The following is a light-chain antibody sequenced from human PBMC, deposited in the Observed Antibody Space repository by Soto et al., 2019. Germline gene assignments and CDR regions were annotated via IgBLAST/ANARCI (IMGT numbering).Light chain of an antibody. V-gene: IGKV1-16*02. Sequence: DIQMTQSPSSLSASVGDRVTITCRASQGLNNYLAWFQQKPGKAPKSLLYGASSLQSGIPSKFSGSGSGTDFTLTISRQQTEDFETYYYQQYKSDPLTFGGGTKVERK. CDR1: QGLNNY. CDR2: GAS. J-gene: IGKJ4*01. CDR3: QQYKSDPLT.